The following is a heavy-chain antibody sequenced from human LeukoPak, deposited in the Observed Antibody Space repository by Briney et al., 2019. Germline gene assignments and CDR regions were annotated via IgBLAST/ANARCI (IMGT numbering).Heavy chain of an antibody. Sequence: PSETLSLTCTVSGGSMSSGGYYWNWIRQPPGKGLEWIGHIYHSGSTYYNPSLKSRVTISVDRSNNQFSLKLSSVTAADTAVYYCARDNGARYYYYYMDVWGKGTTVTVSS. CDR2: IYHSGST. CDR1: GGSMSSGGYY. D-gene: IGHD2-15*01. CDR3: ARDNGARYYYYYMDV. J-gene: IGHJ6*03. V-gene: IGHV4-30-2*01.